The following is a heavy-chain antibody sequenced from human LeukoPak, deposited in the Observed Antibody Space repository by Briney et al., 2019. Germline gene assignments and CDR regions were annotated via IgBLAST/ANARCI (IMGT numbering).Heavy chain of an antibody. CDR2: IIPIFGTA. J-gene: IGHJ5*02. V-gene: IGHV1-69*13. CDR1: GGTFSSYA. D-gene: IGHD2-2*01. CDR3: ARVSCSSTSCPNWFDP. Sequence: ASVKVSCKASGGTFSSYAISWVRQAPGQGLEWMGGIIPIFGTANYAQKFQGRVTITADESTSTAYMELSSLRSEDTAVYYCARVSCSSTSCPNWFDPWGQGTLVTVSS.